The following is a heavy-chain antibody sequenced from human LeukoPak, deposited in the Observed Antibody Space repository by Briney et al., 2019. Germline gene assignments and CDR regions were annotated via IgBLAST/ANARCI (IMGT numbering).Heavy chain of an antibody. CDR2: INHSGST. CDR1: GGSFSGYY. CDR3: ARYYDILTGYNWFDP. J-gene: IGHJ5*02. Sequence: SETLSLTCAVYGGSFSGYYWSWIRQPPGKGLEWIWEINHSGSTNYNPSLKSRVTISVDTSKNQFSLKLSSVTAADTTVYYCARYYDILTGYNWFDPWGQGTLVTVSS. V-gene: IGHV4-34*01. D-gene: IGHD3-9*01.